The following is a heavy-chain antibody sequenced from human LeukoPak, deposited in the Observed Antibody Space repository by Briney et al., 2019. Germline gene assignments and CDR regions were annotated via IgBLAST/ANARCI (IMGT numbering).Heavy chain of an antibody. CDR1: GFSFRSYA. D-gene: IGHD6-13*01. CDR3: AKGGYSSSWYPFDY. Sequence: GGSLRLSCAASGFSFRSYAMRWVRPAPGKGRAWVSAISGSGGSTYYADSVKGRFTISRDNSKNTLYLQMNSLRAEDTAVYYCAKGGYSSSWYPFDYWGQGTLVTVSS. CDR2: ISGSGGST. J-gene: IGHJ4*02. V-gene: IGHV3-23*01.